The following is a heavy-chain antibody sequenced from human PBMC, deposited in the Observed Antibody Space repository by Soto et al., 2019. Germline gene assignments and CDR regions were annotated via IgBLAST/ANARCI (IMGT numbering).Heavy chain of an antibody. CDR2: IYYSGST. J-gene: IGHJ6*02. Sequence: SETLSLTCTVSGGSISSGGYYWSWIRQHPGKGLEWIGYIYYSGSTYYNPSLKSRVTISVDTSKNQFSLKLSSVTAADTAVYYCARQPGFYYSMDVWGQGTTVTVSS. CDR3: ARQPGFYYSMDV. CDR1: GGSISSGGYY. V-gene: IGHV4-31*03.